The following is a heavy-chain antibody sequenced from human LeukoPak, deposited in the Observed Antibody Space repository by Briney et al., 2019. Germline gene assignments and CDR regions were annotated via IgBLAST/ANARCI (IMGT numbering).Heavy chain of an antibody. V-gene: IGHV7-4-1*02. CDR1: GYTFTSYA. Sequence: ASVKVSCKASGYTFTSYAMNWVRQAPGQGLEWMGWINTNTGNPTYAQGFTGRFVFSLDTSVSTAYLQISSLKAEDTAVYYCARSPIYDYGDYWENWFDPWGQGTLVTVS. CDR3: ARSPIYDYGDYWENWFDP. D-gene: IGHD4-17*01. J-gene: IGHJ5*02. CDR2: INTNTGNP.